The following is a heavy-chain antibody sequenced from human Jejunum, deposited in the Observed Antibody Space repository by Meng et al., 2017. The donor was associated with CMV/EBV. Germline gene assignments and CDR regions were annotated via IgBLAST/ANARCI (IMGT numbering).Heavy chain of an antibody. CDR3: SRGGGGDGTYLLDY. V-gene: IGHV1-2*02. Sequence: QVQLRQSGAEVKKPGASVKVSCKASRYAFTGYYIHWLRQAPGQGLEWMGWINPSSGAIFYAQKFQDRVTMSRETSITTVYMDLSSLRSDDTAVYFCSRGGGGDGTYLLDYWGQGTLVTVSS. J-gene: IGHJ4*02. CDR1: RYAFTGYY. CDR2: INPSSGAI. D-gene: IGHD2-21*01.